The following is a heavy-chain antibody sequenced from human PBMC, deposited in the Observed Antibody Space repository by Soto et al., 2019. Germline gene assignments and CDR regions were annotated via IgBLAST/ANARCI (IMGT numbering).Heavy chain of an antibody. CDR1: GFTFSSHG. V-gene: IGHV3-30*18. CDR3: AKDRDFWSDYSYGHFDF. J-gene: IGHJ4*02. Sequence: GGSLRLSCAASGFTFSSHGMHWVRQAPGKGLEWVAVISYDGSNKYYADSVKGRLTISRDNSKNTLYLQMHSLRTEDTAAYYCAKDRDFWSDYSYGHFDFWGQGTLVTVSS. D-gene: IGHD3-3*01. CDR2: ISYDGSNK.